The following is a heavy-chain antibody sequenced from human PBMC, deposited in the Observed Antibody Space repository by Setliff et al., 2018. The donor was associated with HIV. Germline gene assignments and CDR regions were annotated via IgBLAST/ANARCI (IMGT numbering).Heavy chain of an antibody. CDR1: GYTFTSYD. V-gene: IGHV1-18*01. D-gene: IGHD3-22*01. Sequence: ASVKVSCKASGYTFTSYDISWVRQAPGQGLEWMGWISAYNGNTNYAQKLQGRVTMTTDTSTSTAYMELRSLRSDDTAVYYCAREIGDYYDSSGYYPPTDYYGMDVRGQGTTVTVSS. J-gene: IGHJ6*02. CDR2: ISAYNGNT. CDR3: AREIGDYYDSSGYYPPTDYYGMDV.